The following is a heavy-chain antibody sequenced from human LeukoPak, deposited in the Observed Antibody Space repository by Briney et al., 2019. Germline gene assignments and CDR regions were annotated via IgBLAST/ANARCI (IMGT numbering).Heavy chain of an antibody. CDR3: ARDPTTVTNGYFDY. J-gene: IGHJ4*02. V-gene: IGHV1-69*05. D-gene: IGHD4-17*01. CDR1: GGTLSSYA. Sequence: ASVKVSCKASGGTLSSYAISWVRQAPGQGLEWMGGIIPIFGTANYAQKFQGRVTITTDESTSTAYMELSSLRSEDTAVYYCARDPTTVTNGYFDYWGQGTLATVSS. CDR2: IIPIFGTA.